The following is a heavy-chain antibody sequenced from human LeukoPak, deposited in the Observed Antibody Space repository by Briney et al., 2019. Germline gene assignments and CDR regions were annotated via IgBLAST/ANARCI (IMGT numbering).Heavy chain of an antibody. CDR3: ARHQTYYDFWSGYYNGDYYYYYMDV. CDR2: IKQDGSEK. Sequence: GGSLRLSCAASGFTFSNAWMSWVRQAPGKGLEWVANIKQDGSEKYYVDSVKGRFTISRDNAKNSLYLQMNSLRAEDTAVYYCARHQTYYDFWSGYYNGDYYYYYMDVWGKGTTVTVS. D-gene: IGHD3-3*01. J-gene: IGHJ6*03. CDR1: GFTFSNAW. V-gene: IGHV3-7*01.